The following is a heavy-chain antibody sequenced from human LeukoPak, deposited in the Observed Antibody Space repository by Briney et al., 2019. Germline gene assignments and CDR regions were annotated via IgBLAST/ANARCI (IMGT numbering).Heavy chain of an antibody. Sequence: GGSLRLSCAVSGFIFTNYAMSWVRQAPGKGLEWVSVIIGSSGSTFYADSVKGRFTIPRDKSKNTLYLQMNSLRAEDTAVYYCAKGGYDYVEMGYFDYWGQGTLVTVSS. V-gene: IGHV3-23*01. CDR1: GFIFTNYA. CDR3: AKGGYDYVEMGYFDY. D-gene: IGHD5-12*01. CDR2: IIGSSGST. J-gene: IGHJ4*02.